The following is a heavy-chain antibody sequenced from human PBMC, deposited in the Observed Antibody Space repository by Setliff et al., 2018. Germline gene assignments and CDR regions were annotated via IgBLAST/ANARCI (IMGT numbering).Heavy chain of an antibody. D-gene: IGHD3-10*01. V-gene: IGHV1-2*02. Sequence: PSVKVSCKASGYIFAGYYTHWLRQTPGQGLEWMGYVNPIGGGATYAQKFQGRVTLTRDTSVTTTYMELNSLRSDDTAIYYCARDLNRWFGEFAFDIWGQGTMVTVSS. J-gene: IGHJ3*02. CDR1: GYIFAGYY. CDR3: ARDLNRWFGEFAFDI. CDR2: VNPIGGGA.